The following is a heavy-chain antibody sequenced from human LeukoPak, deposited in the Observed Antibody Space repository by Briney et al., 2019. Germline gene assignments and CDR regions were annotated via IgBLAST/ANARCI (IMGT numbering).Heavy chain of an antibody. CDR1: GGSISSYY. V-gene: IGHV4-59*01. J-gene: IGHJ4*02. CDR2: IYYSGST. Sequence: SETLSLTCTVSGGSISSYYWSWIRQPPGKGLEWIGYIYYSGSTNYNPSLKSRVTISVDTYKNQFSLKLSSVTAADTAVYYCARGRRDGYNRMDYWGQGTLVPVSS. D-gene: IGHD5-24*01. CDR3: ARGRRDGYNRMDY.